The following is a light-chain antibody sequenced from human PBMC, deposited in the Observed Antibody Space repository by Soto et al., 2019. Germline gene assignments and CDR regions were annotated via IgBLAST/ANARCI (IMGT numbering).Light chain of an antibody. CDR3: CSYAGSSYV. CDR2: EFT. Sequence: QSVLTQPASVSGSPGQSITISCTGSSSDVGTYNLVSWYQLHLGEAPKLMIYEFTRRPSGVSNRFSGSKSGNTASLTFSGLQAEDEADYYCCSYAGSSYVVGTGTKVTV. V-gene: IGLV2-23*02. CDR1: SSDVGTYNL. J-gene: IGLJ1*01.